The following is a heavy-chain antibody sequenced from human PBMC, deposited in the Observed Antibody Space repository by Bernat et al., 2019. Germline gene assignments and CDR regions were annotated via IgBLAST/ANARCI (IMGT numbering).Heavy chain of an antibody. D-gene: IGHD2-8*02. CDR2: IWYDGSNK. CDR3: AREYCTGGVCSSFDS. CDR1: GFTFSSYG. Sequence: QVQLVESGGGVVQPGRSLRLSCAASGFTFSSYGMHWVRQAPGKGLEWVAVIWYDGSNKYYADSVKGRFTISRDNSKNTLYLQMNSLRAEDTAVYYCAREYCTGGVCSSFDSRGQGTLVTVSS. V-gene: IGHV3-33*01. J-gene: IGHJ4*02.